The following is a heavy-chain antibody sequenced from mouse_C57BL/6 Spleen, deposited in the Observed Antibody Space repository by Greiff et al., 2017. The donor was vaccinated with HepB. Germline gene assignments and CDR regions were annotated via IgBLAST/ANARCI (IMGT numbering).Heavy chain of an antibody. CDR3: ARTLITTVAGDAMDD. Sequence: QVQLQQPGAELVRPGSSVKLSCKASGYTFTSYWMDWVKQRPGQGLEWIGNIYPSDSETHYNQKFKDKATLTVDKSSSTAYMQLSSLTSEDSAVYYCARTLITTVAGDAMDDWGQGTSVTVSS. D-gene: IGHD1-1*01. J-gene: IGHJ4*01. V-gene: IGHV1-61*01. CDR2: IYPSDSET. CDR1: GYTFTSYW.